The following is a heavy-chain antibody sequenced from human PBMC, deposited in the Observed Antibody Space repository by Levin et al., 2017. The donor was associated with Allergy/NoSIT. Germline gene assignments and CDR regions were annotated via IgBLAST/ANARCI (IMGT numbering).Heavy chain of an antibody. CDR1: GFTFSSYS. V-gene: IGHV3-48*01. CDR2: ISSSSSTI. CDR3: AYGSGSYYYYYGLDV. Sequence: RGESLKISCAASGFTFSSYSMNWVRQAPGKGLEWVSYISSSSSTIYYADSVKGRFTISRDNAKNSLYLQMNSLRAEDTAVYYCAYGSGSYYYYYGLDVWGQGTTVTVSS. D-gene: IGHD3-10*01. J-gene: IGHJ6*02.